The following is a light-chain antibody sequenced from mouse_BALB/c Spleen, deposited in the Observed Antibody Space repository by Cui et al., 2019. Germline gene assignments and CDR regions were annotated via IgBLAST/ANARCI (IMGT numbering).Light chain of an antibody. CDR2: STS. CDR3: HQYHRFPFT. J-gene: IGKJ4*01. Sequence: QIVLTQSPAIMSASLGERVTMTCTASSSVSSSYLHWYQQKPGSSPKLWIYSTSNLASGVPARFSGSGSGTSYSLTISSMEAEDAATYYCHQYHRFPFTFGSGTKLEIK. V-gene: IGKV4-74*01. CDR1: SSVSSSY.